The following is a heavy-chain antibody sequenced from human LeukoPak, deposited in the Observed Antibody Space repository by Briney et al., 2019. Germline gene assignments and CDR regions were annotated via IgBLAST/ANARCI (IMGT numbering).Heavy chain of an antibody. CDR2: ISYDGSNK. J-gene: IGHJ4*01. CDR3: AKDRTGGQWLVRRPYLDY. Sequence: PGRSLRLSCAASGFTFSSYGMHWVRQAPGKGLEWVAVISYDGSNKYYADSVKGRFTISRDNSKNTLYLQMNSLRAEDTAVYYCAKDRTGGQWLVRRPYLDYWGQEPWSPSPQ. CDR1: GFTFSSYG. V-gene: IGHV3-30*18. D-gene: IGHD6-19*01.